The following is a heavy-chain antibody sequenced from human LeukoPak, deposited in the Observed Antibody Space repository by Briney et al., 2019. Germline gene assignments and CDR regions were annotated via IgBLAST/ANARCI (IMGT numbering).Heavy chain of an antibody. CDR3: ARGPNYYYQNHAVDI. CDR2: VYDASGST. D-gene: IGHD3-10*01. J-gene: IGHJ3*02. CDR1: GDSISSTYY. V-gene: IGHV4-61*01. Sequence: SETLSLTCTVSGDSISSTYYWSWFRQPPGKGLEWIGLVYDASGSTNYNPSLNSRVTISLDRSTNQFSLRPSSVTAADTAFYFCARGPNYYYQNHAVDIWGQGTMVTVSS.